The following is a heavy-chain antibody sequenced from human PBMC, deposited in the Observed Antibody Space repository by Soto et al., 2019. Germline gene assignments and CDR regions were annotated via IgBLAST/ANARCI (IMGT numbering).Heavy chain of an antibody. V-gene: IGHV1-46*01. CDR3: AREWSISVAAPGY. CDR1: GYTFTTYY. J-gene: IGHJ4*02. D-gene: IGHD6-19*01. Sequence: ASVKVSCKASGYTFTTYYMHWVRQAPGQGLEWMGIINPSGGGTNYAQKFQDRVTISRDNSKNTLYLEMNSLRVEDTAVYYCAREWSISVAAPGYWGQGTLVTVSS. CDR2: INPSGGGT.